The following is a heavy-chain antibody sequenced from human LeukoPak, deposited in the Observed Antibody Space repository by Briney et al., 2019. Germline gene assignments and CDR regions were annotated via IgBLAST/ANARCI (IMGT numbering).Heavy chain of an antibody. J-gene: IGHJ4*02. CDR3: ARAYSTSSPFDY. Sequence: ASVKVSCKASGYTFTRYYMHWVRQAPGQGLEWMGVINPSASSTSYAQKFQGRVTMTGDTSMSTVYLELSSLRSEDTAVYYCARAYSTSSPFDYWGQGTLVTVSS. CDR1: GYTFTRYY. D-gene: IGHD6-6*01. V-gene: IGHV1-46*01. CDR2: INPSASST.